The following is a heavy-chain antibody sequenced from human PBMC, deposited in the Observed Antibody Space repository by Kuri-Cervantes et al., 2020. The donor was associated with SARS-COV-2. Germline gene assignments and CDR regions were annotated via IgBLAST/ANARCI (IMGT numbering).Heavy chain of an antibody. CDR3: AKADIVVVPADGGGFDY. V-gene: IGHV3-30*02. J-gene: IGHJ4*02. CDR2: IRYDGNSK. Sequence: GESLKISCAASGFTFSSFGMHWVRQTPGKGLDWVAFIRYDGNSKFYADSVKGRFTISRDNSRNTLYLQMNSLRAEDTAVYYCAKADIVVVPADGGGFDYWGQGTLVTVSS. CDR1: GFTFSSFG. D-gene: IGHD2-2*01.